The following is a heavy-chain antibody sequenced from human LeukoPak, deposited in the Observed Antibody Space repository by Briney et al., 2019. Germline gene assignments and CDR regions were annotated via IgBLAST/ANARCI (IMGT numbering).Heavy chain of an antibody. J-gene: IGHJ1*01. CDR2: NIPIFGTA. CDR3: ARVHSLKAEYFQH. CDR1: GGTFSSYA. Sequence: SVKVSCKASGGTFSSYAISWVRQAPGQGLEWMGGNIPIFGTANYAQKFQGRVTITTDESTCTAYMELSSLRSEDTAVYYCARVHSLKAEYFQHWGQGTLVTVSS. D-gene: IGHD2-21*01. V-gene: IGHV1-69*05.